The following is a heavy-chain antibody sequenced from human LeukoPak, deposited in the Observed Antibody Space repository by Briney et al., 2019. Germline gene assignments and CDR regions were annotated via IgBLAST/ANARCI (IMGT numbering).Heavy chain of an antibody. CDR3: ARSRFPTKSDYYDSSGSTYYFDY. CDR2: ISYDGSNK. CDR1: GFTFSSYS. Sequence: GSLRLSCAASGFTFSSYSMNWVRQAPGKGLEWVAVISYDGSNKYYADSVKGRFTISRDNSKNTLYLQMNSLRAEDTAVYYCARSRFPTKSDYYDSSGSTYYFDYWGQGTLVTVSS. J-gene: IGHJ4*02. V-gene: IGHV3-30*03. D-gene: IGHD3-22*01.